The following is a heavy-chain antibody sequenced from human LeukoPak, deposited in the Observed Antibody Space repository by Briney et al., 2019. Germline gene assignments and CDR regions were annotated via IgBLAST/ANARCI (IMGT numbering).Heavy chain of an antibody. D-gene: IGHD2-21*02. CDR1: GFTFSSYA. Sequence: GGSLRLSCAASGFTFSSYAMPWVRQAPGKGLEWVAVISYDGSNKYYADSVKGRFTISRDNSKNTLYLQMNSLRAEDTAVYYCARDTDCGGDCYSYYFDYWGQGTLVTVSS. J-gene: IGHJ4*02. V-gene: IGHV3-30-3*01. CDR2: ISYDGSNK. CDR3: ARDTDCGGDCYSYYFDY.